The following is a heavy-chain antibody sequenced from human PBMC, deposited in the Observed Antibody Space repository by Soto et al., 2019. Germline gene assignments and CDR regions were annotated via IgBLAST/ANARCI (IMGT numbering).Heavy chain of an antibody. D-gene: IGHD2-2*02. CDR3: ARDTRVVPAAIRDGGYYYYGMDV. CDR1: GYTFTGYY. J-gene: IGHJ6*02. CDR2: ISAYNGNT. V-gene: IGHV1-18*04. Sequence: ASVKVSCKTSGYTFTGYYLNWVRQAPGQGLEWMGWISAYNGNTNYAQKLQGRVTMTTDTSTSTAYMELRSLRSDDTAVYYCARDTRVVPAAIRDGGYYYYGMDVWGQGTTVTVSS.